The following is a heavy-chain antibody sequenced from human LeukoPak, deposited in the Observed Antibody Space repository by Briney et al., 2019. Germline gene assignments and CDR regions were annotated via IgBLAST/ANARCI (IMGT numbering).Heavy chain of an antibody. V-gene: IGHV3-30*18. CDR2: ISYGRSNK. D-gene: IGHD6-13*01. Sequence: TGGSLRLSCAASGFTFSSYGIHWVRQAPGKGLEWVALISYGRSNKYYADSVKGRFTISRDNSKNTLFLQMNSLSAEDTAVYYCAKDGGSWYYFDSWGQGTLVTVSS. CDR3: AKDGGSWYYFDS. CDR1: GFTFSSYG. J-gene: IGHJ4*02.